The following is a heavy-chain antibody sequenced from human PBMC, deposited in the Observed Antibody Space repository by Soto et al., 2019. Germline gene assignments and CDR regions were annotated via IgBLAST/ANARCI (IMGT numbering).Heavy chain of an antibody. CDR3: AGTTSHHWLYMDV. CDR1: GDSVSSNSAA. V-gene: IGHV6-1*01. D-gene: IGHD1-7*01. CDR2: TYYRSRWYN. J-gene: IGHJ6*03. Sequence: QVQLQESGPGLVKPSQTLSLTCVISGDSVSSNSAAWNWIRLSPSRGLEWLARTYYRSRWYNDSAVCVRSRITVNPDTSKNQFSLQLTSVTPEDTAVYYCAGTTSHHWLYMDVWGKGATVTVSS.